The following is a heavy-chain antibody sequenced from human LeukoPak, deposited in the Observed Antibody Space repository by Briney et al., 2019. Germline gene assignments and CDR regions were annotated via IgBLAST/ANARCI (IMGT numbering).Heavy chain of an antibody. CDR3: ARGSVGTPPPFDY. CDR1: GFRFSSYA. V-gene: IGHV3-30-3*01. D-gene: IGHD2-15*01. Sequence: GGSLRLSCAASGFRFSSYAIQWVRQAPGKGLDWVALISSDGTIKQYADSVKGRFTISRDTSMGYLQMKSLRPEDTAVYYCARGSVGTPPPFDYWGQGTLVTVSS. J-gene: IGHJ4*02. CDR2: ISSDGTIK.